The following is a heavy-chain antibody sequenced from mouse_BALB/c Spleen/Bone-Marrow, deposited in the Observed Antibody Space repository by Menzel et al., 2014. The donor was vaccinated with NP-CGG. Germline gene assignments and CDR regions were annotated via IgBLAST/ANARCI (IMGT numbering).Heavy chain of an antibody. Sequence: VQLQQSGAELVKPGASVKLSCKSSGYTFTSYWMHWVKQRPGQGLEWIGEIIPSNGRTNYNEKFKSKATLTVDKSSNTACMQLSSLTSEDSAVYYCARWLLQYFDVWGAGTTVTVSS. CDR2: IIPSNGRT. D-gene: IGHD2-3*01. J-gene: IGHJ1*01. CDR3: ARWLLQYFDV. V-gene: IGHV1S81*02. CDR1: GYTFTSYW.